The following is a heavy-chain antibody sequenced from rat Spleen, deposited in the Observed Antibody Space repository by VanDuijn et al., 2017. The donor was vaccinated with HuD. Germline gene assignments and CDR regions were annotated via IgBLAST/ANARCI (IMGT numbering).Heavy chain of an antibody. CDR3: AREWGAGFDY. V-gene: IGHV2-30*01. J-gene: IGHJ2*01. Sequence: QVQLKESGPGLVQPSQTLSLTCTVSGGSLTSYDVHWIRQPPGKGLEWMGGIWADGSSDYNSLLKSRLSISRDTSKSQVFLKMNSLQTEDTATYYCAREWGAGFDYWGQGVMVTVSS. CDR1: GGSLTSYD. CDR2: IWADGSS. D-gene: IGHD1-2*01.